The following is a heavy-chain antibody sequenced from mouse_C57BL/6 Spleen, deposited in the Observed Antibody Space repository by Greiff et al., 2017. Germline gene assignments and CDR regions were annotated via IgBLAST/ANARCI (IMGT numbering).Heavy chain of an antibody. J-gene: IGHJ2*01. Sequence: VHLVESGAELVRPGASVTLSCKASGYTFTDYEMHWVKQTPVHGLEWIGAIDPETGGTAYTPKFQGKAILTADKSSSTAYMELRSLTSEDSAVYYGTRGWITAVVYFDYWGQGTTLTVSS. D-gene: IGHD1-1*01. CDR3: TRGWITAVVYFDY. V-gene: IGHV1-15*01. CDR2: IDPETGGT. CDR1: GYTFTDYE.